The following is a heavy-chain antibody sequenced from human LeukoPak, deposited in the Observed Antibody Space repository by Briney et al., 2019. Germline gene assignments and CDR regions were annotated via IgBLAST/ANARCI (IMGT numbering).Heavy chain of an antibody. J-gene: IGHJ4*02. CDR2: ISGSGGST. CDR1: GFTFSSCA. CDR3: ARDRSQRAYSYGPDGE. D-gene: IGHD5-18*01. V-gene: IGHV3-23*01. Sequence: PGGSLRLSCAASGFTFSSCAMSWVRQAPGKGLEWVSAISGSGGSTYYADSVKGRFTISRDNSKNTLFLQMNSLRAEDTAVYYCARDRSQRAYSYGPDGEWGQGTLVTVSS.